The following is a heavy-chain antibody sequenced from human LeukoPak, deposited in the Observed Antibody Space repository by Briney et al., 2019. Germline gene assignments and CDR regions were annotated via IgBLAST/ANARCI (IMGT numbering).Heavy chain of an antibody. D-gene: IGHD6-13*01. Sequence: PGRSLRLSCAASGFTFDDYAMHWVRQAPGKGLEWVSGISWNSGSIGYADSVKGRFTISRDNAMNSLYLQMNSLRTEDTALYYCAKLSSSWEIGYFDYWGQGILVTVSS. V-gene: IGHV3-9*01. CDR1: GFTFDDYA. CDR2: ISWNSGSI. CDR3: AKLSSSWEIGYFDY. J-gene: IGHJ4*02.